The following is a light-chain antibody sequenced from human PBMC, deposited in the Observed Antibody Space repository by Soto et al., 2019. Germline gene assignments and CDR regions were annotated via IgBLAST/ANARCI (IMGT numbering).Light chain of an antibody. V-gene: IGKV1-5*01. CDR2: DAS. J-gene: IGKJ5*01. Sequence: IQMTQSASTLSASVGHRLTITCRASQSISSWLAWYQQKPGKAPRLLIYDASSLESGVPSRFSGSGSGTEFTLTIISLQPDDFAAYYCQQHNSHSITFGQGTRLEIK. CDR3: QQHNSHSIT. CDR1: QSISSW.